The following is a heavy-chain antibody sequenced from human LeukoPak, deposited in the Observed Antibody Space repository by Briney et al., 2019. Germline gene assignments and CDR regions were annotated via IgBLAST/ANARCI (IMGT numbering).Heavy chain of an antibody. V-gene: IGHV3-48*01. CDR2: ISSSSSTI. CDR3: ARGYYMDV. Sequence: PGGSLRLSCAASGFTFSSYSMNWVRQAPGKGLEWVSYISSSSSTIYYADSVKGRFTISRDNAKNSLYLQMNSLRAEDTAVYYCARGYYMDVWGKGTTVTVSS. J-gene: IGHJ6*03. CDR1: GFTFSSYS.